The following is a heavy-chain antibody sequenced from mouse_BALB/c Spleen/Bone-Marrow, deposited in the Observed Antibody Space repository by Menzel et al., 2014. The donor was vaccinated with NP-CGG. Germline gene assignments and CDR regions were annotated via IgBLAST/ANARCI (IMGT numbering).Heavy chain of an antibody. V-gene: IGHV1-80*01. CDR2: IYPGDGDT. CDR1: GYAFSGYW. CDR3: ARGGISVDH. Sequence: VQLQQSGAELVRPGSSVEISCKASGYAFSGYWMNWVKQRPGQGLEWIGQIYPGDGDTDYNGKFKGKATLTADKSFSTAYMQLSSLTSEDSAVYFCARGGISVDHWGQGTTLTVSS. J-gene: IGHJ2*01.